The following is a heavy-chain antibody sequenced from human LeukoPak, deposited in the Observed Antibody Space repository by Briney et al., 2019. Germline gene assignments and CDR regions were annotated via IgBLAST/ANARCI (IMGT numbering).Heavy chain of an antibody. CDR2: IYYSGST. J-gene: IGHJ4*02. D-gene: IGHD4-17*01. Sequence: PSETLSLTCTVSGGSISSYYWSWIRQPPGKGLEWIGYIYYSGSTNHNPSLKSRVTISVDTSKNQFSLKLSSVTAADTAVYYCARGSVTTIYWGQGTLVTVSS. CDR1: GGSISSYY. CDR3: ARGSVTTIY. V-gene: IGHV4-59*01.